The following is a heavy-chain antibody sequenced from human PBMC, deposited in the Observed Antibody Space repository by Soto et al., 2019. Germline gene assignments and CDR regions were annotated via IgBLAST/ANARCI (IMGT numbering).Heavy chain of an antibody. Sequence: GGSLRLSCAASGFTFSSYGMHWVRQAPGKGLEWVAVISYDGSNKYYADSVKGRFTISRDNSKNTLYLQMNSLRAEDTAVYYCAKLYGPTYYFDYWGQGTLVTVSS. CDR3: AKLYGPTYYFDY. CDR1: GFTFSSYG. CDR2: ISYDGSNK. J-gene: IGHJ4*02. V-gene: IGHV3-30*18. D-gene: IGHD3-10*01.